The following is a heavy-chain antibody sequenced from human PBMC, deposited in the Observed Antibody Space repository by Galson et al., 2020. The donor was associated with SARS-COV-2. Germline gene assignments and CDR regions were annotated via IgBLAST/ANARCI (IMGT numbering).Heavy chain of an antibody. Sequence: SETLSLTCTVSGGSISSYYWSWIRQPPGKGLEWIGYIYYSGSTNYNPSLKSRVTISVDTSKNQFSLKLSSVTSADTAVYYCARLAYCSSTSCYGLPAFDIWGQGTMVTVSS. CDR3: ARLAYCSSTSCYGLPAFDI. CDR1: GGSISSYY. V-gene: IGHV4-59*08. J-gene: IGHJ3*02. CDR2: IYYSGST. D-gene: IGHD2-2*01.